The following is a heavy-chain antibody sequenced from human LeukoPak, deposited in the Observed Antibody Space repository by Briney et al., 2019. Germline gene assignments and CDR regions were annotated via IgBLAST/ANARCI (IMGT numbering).Heavy chain of an antibody. J-gene: IGHJ4*02. CDR3: AKVPQARYYDFWSGYSYY. Sequence: GGSLRLSCAASGFTFSSYWMSWVRQAPGKGLEWVANIRQDGSTMSYVDSVRGRFTISRDNAKNTLYLQMNSLRAEDTAVYYCAKVPQARYYDFWSGYSYYWGQGTLVTVSS. CDR2: IRQDGSTM. V-gene: IGHV3-7*03. CDR1: GFTFSSYW. D-gene: IGHD3-3*01.